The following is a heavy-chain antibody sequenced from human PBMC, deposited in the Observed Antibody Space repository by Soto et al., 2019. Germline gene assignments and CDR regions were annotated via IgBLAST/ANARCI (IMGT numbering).Heavy chain of an antibody. CDR2: IYHSGST. CDR1: GGSISSGGYS. D-gene: IGHD6-13*01. Sequence: KPSETLSLTCAVSGGSISSGGYSWSWIRQPPGKGLEWIGYIYHSGSTYYNPSLKSRVTISVDRSKNQFSLKLSSVTAADTAVYYCARSSSYSSSWYRFDPWGQGTLVTVSS. V-gene: IGHV4-30-2*01. CDR3: ARSSSYSSSWYRFDP. J-gene: IGHJ5*02.